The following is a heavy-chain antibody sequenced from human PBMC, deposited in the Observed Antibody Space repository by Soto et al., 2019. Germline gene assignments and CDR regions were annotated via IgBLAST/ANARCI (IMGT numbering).Heavy chain of an antibody. CDR1: GVSITSYK. D-gene: IGHD2-15*01. CDR3: AREWSAFDY. J-gene: IGHJ4*02. Sequence: NPSETLSLTCTVSGVSITSYKWSWIRQSPGKGLEWIAYMYSSGSSSYNPSLKSRVTISVDTSKNQYSLKVNSATAADTAVYYCAREWSAFDYWGQGILVTVSS. V-gene: IGHV4-59*01. CDR2: MYSSGSS.